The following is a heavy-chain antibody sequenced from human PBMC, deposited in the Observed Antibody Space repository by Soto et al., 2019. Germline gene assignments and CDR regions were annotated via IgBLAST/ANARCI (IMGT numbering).Heavy chain of an antibody. Sequence: KSSETLSLTCTVSGGSISSGGYYWSWIRQHPGKGLEWIGYIYYSGSTYYNPSLKSRVTISVDTSKNQFSLKLSSVTAADTAVYYCARGDRIAVAGRYYFDYWGQGTLVTVSS. D-gene: IGHD6-19*01. CDR1: GGSISSGGYY. J-gene: IGHJ4*02. V-gene: IGHV4-31*03. CDR2: IYYSGST. CDR3: ARGDRIAVAGRYYFDY.